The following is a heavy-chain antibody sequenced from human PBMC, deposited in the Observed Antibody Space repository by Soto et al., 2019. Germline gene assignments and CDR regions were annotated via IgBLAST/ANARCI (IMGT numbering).Heavy chain of an antibody. V-gene: IGHV4-59*12. Sequence: SGTLSLTCTVSGGSISSYYWSWIRQPPGKGLEWIGYIYYSGSTNYNPSLKSRVTISVDTSKNQFSLKLSSVTAADTAVYYCASNPKLGELFAPWFDPWGQGTLITVSS. CDR3: ASNPKLGELFAPWFDP. CDR2: IYYSGST. D-gene: IGHD3-16*01. J-gene: IGHJ5*02. CDR1: GGSISSYY.